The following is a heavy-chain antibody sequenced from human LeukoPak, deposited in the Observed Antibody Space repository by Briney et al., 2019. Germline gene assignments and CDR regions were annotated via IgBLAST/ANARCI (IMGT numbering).Heavy chain of an antibody. CDR3: ARERRTWGEDF. V-gene: IGHV1-18*01. Sequence: ASVKVSCKASGYTFTSYGISWVRQAPGQGLEWVGLINPNGGNIGYAQRFQGRVTVTTDTSTSTVYMELNSLGSEDTAVYYCARERRTWGEDFWGQGTLVTVSS. CDR1: GYTFTSYG. CDR2: INPNGGNI. D-gene: IGHD3-16*01. J-gene: IGHJ4*02.